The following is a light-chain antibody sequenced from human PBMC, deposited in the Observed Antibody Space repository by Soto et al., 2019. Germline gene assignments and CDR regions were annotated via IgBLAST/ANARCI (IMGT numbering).Light chain of an antibody. V-gene: IGKV1-5*01. CDR2: DTS. J-gene: IGKJ1*01. CDR1: QTISSW. Sequence: DNQITQTPDALCGSVEDRVSSTRRASQTISSWLAWYQQKPGKAPKLLIYDTSSLESGVPSRFSGSGSGTEFTLTISSLQPDDFATYSCQQFNTYPWTFGQGTKVDNK. CDR3: QQFNTYPWT.